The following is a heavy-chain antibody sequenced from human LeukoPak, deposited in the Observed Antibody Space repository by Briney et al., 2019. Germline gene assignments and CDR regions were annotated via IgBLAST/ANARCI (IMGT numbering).Heavy chain of an antibody. CDR2: IYTSGNT. CDR3: ARHYGSGMDYFDP. CDR1: GGSISSYY. D-gene: IGHD3-10*01. Sequence: MTSETLSLTCTVSGGSISSYYWSWIRQPAGKGLEWIGRIYTSGNTNYNPSLNSRVTISVDTSKNQCSLKLTSVTAADTAVYYCARHYGSGMDYFDPWGQGTLVTVSS. V-gene: IGHV4-4*07. J-gene: IGHJ5*02.